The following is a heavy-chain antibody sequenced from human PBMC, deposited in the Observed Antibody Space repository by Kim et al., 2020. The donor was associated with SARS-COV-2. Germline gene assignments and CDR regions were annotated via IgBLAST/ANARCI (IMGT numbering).Heavy chain of an antibody. CDR3: AGGVAAAGTVYYYYGMDV. J-gene: IGHJ6*02. CDR2: ISAYNGNT. Sequence: ASVKVSCKASGYTFTSYGISWVRQAPGQGLEWMGWISAYNGNTNYAQKLQGRVTMTTDTSTSTAYMELRSLRSDDTAGYYCAGGVAAAGTVYYYYGMDVWGQRTTVTVSS. CDR1: GYTFTSYG. D-gene: IGHD6-13*01. V-gene: IGHV1-18*01.